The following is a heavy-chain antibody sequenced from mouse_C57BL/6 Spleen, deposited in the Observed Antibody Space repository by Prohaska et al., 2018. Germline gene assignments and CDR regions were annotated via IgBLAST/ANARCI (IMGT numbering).Heavy chain of an antibody. Sequence: GAELVKPGASVKTSCKASGYTFTSYWITWVKQRPGQGLEWIGDIYPGSGSTNYNEKFKSKATLTVDTSSSTAYMQLSSLTSEDSAVYYCARRDYGSSYWYFDVWGTGTTVTVSS. CDR1: GYTFTSYW. V-gene: IGHV1-55*01. J-gene: IGHJ1*03. CDR3: ARRDYGSSYWYFDV. CDR2: IYPGSGST. D-gene: IGHD1-1*01.